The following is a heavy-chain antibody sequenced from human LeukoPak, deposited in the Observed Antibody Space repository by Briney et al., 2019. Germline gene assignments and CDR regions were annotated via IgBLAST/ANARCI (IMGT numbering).Heavy chain of an antibody. CDR3: ARASRKSTMIVVVSNGWFDP. D-gene: IGHD3-22*01. J-gene: IGHJ5*02. Sequence: SETLSLTCAVYGGSFSGYYWSWIRQPPGKGLEWIGEINHSGSTNYNPSLKSRATISVDTSKNQFSLKLSSVTAADTAVYYCARASRKSTMIVVVSNGWFDPWGQGTLVTVSS. V-gene: IGHV4-34*01. CDR1: GGSFSGYY. CDR2: INHSGST.